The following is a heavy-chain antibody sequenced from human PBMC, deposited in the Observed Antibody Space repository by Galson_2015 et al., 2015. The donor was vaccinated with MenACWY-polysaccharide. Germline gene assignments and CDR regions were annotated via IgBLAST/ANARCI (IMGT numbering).Heavy chain of an antibody. CDR3: AISRGFSSGWKYFDY. CDR1: GFTFSSNA. CDR2: ISGTGDSI. D-gene: IGHD6-19*01. J-gene: IGHJ4*02. Sequence: SLRLSCATSGFTFSSNATSWVRQAPGKGLEWVSAISGTGDSIRYADSVKGRFTISRGASKNTLYLQMSSLRAEDTALYYCAISRGFSSGWKYFDYWGQGTLVTVSA. V-gene: IGHV3-23*01.